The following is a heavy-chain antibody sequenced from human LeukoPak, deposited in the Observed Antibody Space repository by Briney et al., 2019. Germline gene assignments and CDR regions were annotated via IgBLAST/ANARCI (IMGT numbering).Heavy chain of an antibody. V-gene: IGHV3-30*04. Sequence: GRSLRLSCAASGFSFSNYAMHWVRQAPGKGLEWVAVISYDGSNKYYADSVKGRFTISRDNSKNTLYLPMNSLRAEDTAVYYCAKGSEGSSWYNWFDPWGQGTLVTVSS. CDR1: GFSFSNYA. CDR3: AKGSEGSSWYNWFDP. J-gene: IGHJ5*02. CDR2: ISYDGSNK. D-gene: IGHD6-13*01.